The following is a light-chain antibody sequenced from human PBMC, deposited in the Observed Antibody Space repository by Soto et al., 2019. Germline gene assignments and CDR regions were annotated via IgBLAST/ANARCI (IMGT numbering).Light chain of an antibody. CDR3: QQRSNWLPNT. V-gene: IGKV3-11*01. CDR2: DAS. Sequence: EIVLTQSPATLSLSPGERATLSCRASQSVGSYLAWYQQKPGQAPRLLIYDASNRATGIPARFSGSGSETDFTLTISSLEPEDFAVYYCQQRSNWLPNTFGPGTKVGIK. J-gene: IGKJ3*01. CDR1: QSVGSY.